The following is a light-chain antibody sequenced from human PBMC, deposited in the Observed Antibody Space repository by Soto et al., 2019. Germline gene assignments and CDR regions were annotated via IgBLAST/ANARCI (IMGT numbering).Light chain of an antibody. J-gene: IGKJ1*01. CDR2: DVS. V-gene: IGKV1-39*01. Sequence: DMQMTQSPSSLSASVGDRVTITCRASQTINNDLNWYQQKPGRAPKLLIYDVSTLQSGVPTRFSGSASGTDFTLTINSLETEDFATYFCQQSYSIPLTFGQGTKVQI. CDR1: QTINND. CDR3: QQSYSIPLT.